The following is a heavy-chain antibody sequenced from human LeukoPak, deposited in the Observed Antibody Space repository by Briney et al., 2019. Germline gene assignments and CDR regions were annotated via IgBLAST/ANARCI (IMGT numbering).Heavy chain of an antibody. CDR3: ARGGGSLDYFDY. CDR2: IYYSGST. D-gene: IGHD3-16*01. V-gene: IGHV4-39*07. J-gene: IGHJ4*02. CDR1: GGSISSSSYY. Sequence: PSETLSLTCTVSGGSISSSSYYWGWIRQPPGKGLEWIGSIYYSGSTYYNPSLKSRVTISVDTSKNQFSLKLSSVTAADTAVYYCARGGGSLDYFDYWGQGTLVTVSS.